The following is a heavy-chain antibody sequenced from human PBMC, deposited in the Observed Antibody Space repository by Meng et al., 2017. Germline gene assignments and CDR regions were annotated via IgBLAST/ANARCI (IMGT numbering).Heavy chain of an antibody. Sequence: SVKVSCKAFGGTFSSYAISGVRQAPGQRLEWMGGVIPIFGTANYAQKFQGRVTITTDESTSTAYLELSSLRSEDTAVYYCARNSRRLAYCGGDCQLQYYFDYWGQGTLVTVSS. CDR1: GGTFSSYA. CDR3: ARNSRRLAYCGGDCQLQYYFDY. D-gene: IGHD2-21*02. J-gene: IGHJ4*02. V-gene: IGHV1-69*05. CDR2: VIPIFGTA.